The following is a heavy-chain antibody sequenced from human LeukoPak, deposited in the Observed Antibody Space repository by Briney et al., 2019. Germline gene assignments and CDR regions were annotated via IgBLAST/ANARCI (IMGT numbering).Heavy chain of an antibody. CDR2: SSASGDIT. J-gene: IGHJ4*01. CDR3: AKAYSSGYYPYDY. Sequence: GGSLRVSCAASGCTVSSHYMTWVRQAPGKGLEWVSTSSASGDITHFADSVRGRFTISRDNSRNTLYLQMKNLRAEDTAIYYCAKAYSSGYYPYDYWGHGALVSVSS. V-gene: IGHV3-23*01. D-gene: IGHD6-19*01. CDR1: GCTVSSHY.